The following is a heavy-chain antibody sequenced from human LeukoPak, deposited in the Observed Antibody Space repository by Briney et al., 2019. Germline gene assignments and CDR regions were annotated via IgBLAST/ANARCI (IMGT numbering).Heavy chain of an antibody. J-gene: IGHJ4*02. CDR1: GGSVSGGSYF. Sequence: SETLSLTCTVSGGSVSGGSYFWSWIRQPPGKGLEWIGYIYYSGSTNYNPSLKSRLTMSVDTSKNQFSLKLSSVTAADTAVYYCARDYRGNNWYYFDFWGQGTLVAVSS. CDR2: IYYSGST. CDR3: ARDYRGNNWYYFDF. D-gene: IGHD1-1*01. V-gene: IGHV4-61*01.